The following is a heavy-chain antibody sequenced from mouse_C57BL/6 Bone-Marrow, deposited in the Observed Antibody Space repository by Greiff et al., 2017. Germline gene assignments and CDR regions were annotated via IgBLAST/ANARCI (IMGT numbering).Heavy chain of an antibody. CDR2: IYPRSGNT. V-gene: IGHV1-81*01. J-gene: IGHJ3*01. Sequence: QVQLQQSGAELARPGASVKLSCKASGYTFTSYGISWVKQRTGQGLEWIGEIYPRSGNTYYNEKFKGKATLTADKSSSTAYMELRSLKSEDSAVYFCARGIYYDFTWFADGGQGTLVTVSA. D-gene: IGHD2-4*01. CDR3: ARGIYYDFTWFAD. CDR1: GYTFTSYG.